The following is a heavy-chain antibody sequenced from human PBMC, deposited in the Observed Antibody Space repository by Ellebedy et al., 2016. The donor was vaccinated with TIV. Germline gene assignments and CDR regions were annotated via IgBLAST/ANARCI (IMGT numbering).Heavy chain of an antibody. CDR3: ARDLGGGDYYGSGSYYNPFDY. CDR2: INHSGNT. CDR1: GESFSGYY. D-gene: IGHD3-10*01. V-gene: IGHV4-34*01. J-gene: IGHJ4*02. Sequence: SETLSLTXAVYGESFSGYYWSWIRQPPGKGLEWIGEINHSGNTNCNPSLKSRLIISVDTSKSQFSLKLSSVTAADTAVYYCARDLGGGDYYGSGSYYNPFDYWGQGTLVTVSS.